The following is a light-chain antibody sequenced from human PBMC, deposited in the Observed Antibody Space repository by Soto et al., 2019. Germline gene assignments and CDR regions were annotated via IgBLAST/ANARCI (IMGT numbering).Light chain of an antibody. CDR1: NVGSKS. CDR3: QVWDSSSDHYV. CDR2: DDR. V-gene: IGLV3-21*02. Sequence: SYELTQPPSVSVAPGQTARVTCGGNNVGSKSVHWYQQKPGQAPVLVLYDDRDRPSGIPERFSGSKSGNTATLTISRVDAGDEADYFCQVWDSSSDHYVFGSGTKLTVL. J-gene: IGLJ1*01.